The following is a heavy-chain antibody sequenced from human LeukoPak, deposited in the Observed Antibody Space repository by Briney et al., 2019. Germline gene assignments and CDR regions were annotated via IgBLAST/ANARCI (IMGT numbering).Heavy chain of an antibody. CDR1: GFTFSSYW. D-gene: IGHD4-17*01. Sequence: GGSLRLSCAVSGFTFSSYWMNWVRQAPGKGLEWVANIKQDGGAMYYVDSVKGRFTVSRDNAKNSLYLQMNSLRAEDTAVYYCARGGSPDGDYVSGLSDSWGQGTLVTVSS. CDR2: IKQDGGAM. J-gene: IGHJ4*02. V-gene: IGHV3-7*05. CDR3: ARGGSPDGDYVSGLSDS.